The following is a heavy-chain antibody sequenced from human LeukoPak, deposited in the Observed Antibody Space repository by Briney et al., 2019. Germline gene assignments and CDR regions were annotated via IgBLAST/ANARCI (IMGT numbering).Heavy chain of an antibody. Sequence: PGGSLRLSCAASGFTFSSYWMSWVRQAPGKGLMWVSQINSDGSATSCADPVKGRCTISRDNAKNMLYLEMNSLRVEDTAVYFCTRDHGLDVWGQGTTVTDSS. CDR1: GFTFSSYW. J-gene: IGHJ6*02. V-gene: IGHV3-74*01. CDR3: TRDHGLDV. CDR2: INSDGSAT.